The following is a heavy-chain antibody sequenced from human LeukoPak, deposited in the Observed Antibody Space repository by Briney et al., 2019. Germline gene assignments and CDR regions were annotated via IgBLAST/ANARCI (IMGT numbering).Heavy chain of an antibody. CDR2: IWYDGSNK. CDR1: GFTFSSYW. Sequence: PGGSLRLSCAASGFTFSSYWMHWVRQAPGKGLEWVAVIWYDGSNKYYADSVKGRFTISRDNSKNTLYLQMNSLRAEDTAVYYCARDQFSYDSSGYYGYWGQGTLVTVSS. V-gene: IGHV3-33*08. CDR3: ARDQFSYDSSGYYGY. J-gene: IGHJ4*02. D-gene: IGHD3-22*01.